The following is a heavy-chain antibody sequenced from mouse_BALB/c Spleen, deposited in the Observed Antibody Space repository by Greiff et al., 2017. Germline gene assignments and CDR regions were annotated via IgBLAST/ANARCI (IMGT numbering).Heavy chain of an antibody. D-gene: IGHD2-1*01. CDR2: INSNGGST. V-gene: IGHV5-6-3*01. CDR3: ARGGSYGNYGWFAY. J-gene: IGHJ3*01. Sequence: EVHLVESGGGLVQPGGSLKLSCAASGFTFSSYGMSWVRQTPDKRLELVATINSNGGSTYYPDSVKGRFTISRDNAKNTLYLQMSSLKSEDTAMYYCARGGSYGNYGWFAYWGQGTLVTVSA. CDR1: GFTFSSYG.